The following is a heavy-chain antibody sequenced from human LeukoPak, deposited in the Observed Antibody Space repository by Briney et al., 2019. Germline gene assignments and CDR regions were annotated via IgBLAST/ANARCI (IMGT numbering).Heavy chain of an antibody. J-gene: IGHJ4*02. CDR1: GYSISSGYY. CDR2: IYHSGST. D-gene: IGHD3-22*01. CDR3: ARRGSGYFFDY. Sequence: SETLSLTCAVSGYSISSGYYWGWIRQPPGKVLEWIGSIYHSGSTYYNPSLKSRVTISVDTSKNQFSLKLSSVTAADTAVYYCARRGSGYFFDYWGQGTLVTVSS. V-gene: IGHV4-38-2*01.